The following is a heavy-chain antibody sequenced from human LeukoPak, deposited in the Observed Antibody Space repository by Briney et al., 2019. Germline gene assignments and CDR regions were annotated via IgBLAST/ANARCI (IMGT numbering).Heavy chain of an antibody. D-gene: IGHD2-21*02. CDR1: GFTFSSYA. V-gene: IGHV3-23*01. J-gene: IGHJ4*02. CDR2: ISGSGDRT. Sequence: GGSLRLSCAASGFTFSSYAMSWVRQAPGKGLEWVSAISGSGDRTYYADSVKGRFTISRDNSKNTLYLQMNSLRAEDTAVYYCAKGSGDLTFDYWGQGTLVTVSS. CDR3: AKGSGDLTFDY.